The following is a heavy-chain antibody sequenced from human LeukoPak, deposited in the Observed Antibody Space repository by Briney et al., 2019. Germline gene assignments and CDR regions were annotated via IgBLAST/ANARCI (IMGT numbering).Heavy chain of an antibody. V-gene: IGHV3-23*01. Sequence: PGGSLRLSCAASGFTFSSYAMSWVRQAPGKGLEWVSAISGSGGSTYYADSVKGRFTISRDNSKNTLYLQMNSLRAEDTAVYYCAKALCGSTSCYGAFDIWGQGTMVTVSS. CDR1: GFTFSSYA. CDR2: ISGSGGST. CDR3: AKALCGSTSCYGAFDI. J-gene: IGHJ3*02. D-gene: IGHD2-2*01.